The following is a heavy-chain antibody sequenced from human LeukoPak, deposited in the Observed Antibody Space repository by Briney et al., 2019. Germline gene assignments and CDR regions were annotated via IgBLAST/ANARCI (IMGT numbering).Heavy chain of an antibody. CDR1: GGSFSGYY. D-gene: IGHD4-17*01. CDR3: ASRLWGDYIADY. V-gene: IGHV4-34*01. CDR2: INHSGST. J-gene: IGHJ4*02. Sequence: SEALSLTCAVYGGSFSGYYWSWIRQPPGKGLEWIGEINHSGSTNYNPSLKSRVTISVDTSKNQFSLKLSSVTAADTAVYYCASRLWGDYIADYWGQGTLVTVSS.